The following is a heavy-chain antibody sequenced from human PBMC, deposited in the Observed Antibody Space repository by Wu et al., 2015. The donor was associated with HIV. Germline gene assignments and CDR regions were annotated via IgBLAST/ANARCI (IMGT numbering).Heavy chain of an antibody. D-gene: IGHD2-2*02. V-gene: IGHV1-2*02. Sequence: VNEAWGPHVKVSCKASGYTFTGYYMHWVRQAPGQGLEWMGWINPNSGGTNYAQKFQGRVTMTRDTSISTAYMELSRLRSDDTAVYYCARDHGKYCSSTSCYRDYYYGMDVWGQGTTVTVSS. CDR1: GYTFTGYY. CDR3: ARDHGKYCSSTSCYRDYYYGMDV. J-gene: IGHJ6*02. CDR2: INPNSGGT.